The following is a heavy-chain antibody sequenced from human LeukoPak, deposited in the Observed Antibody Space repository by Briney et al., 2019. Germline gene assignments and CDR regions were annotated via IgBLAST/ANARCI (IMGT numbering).Heavy chain of an antibody. Sequence: PGGSLRLSCAASGFTFSSYSMNWVRQAPGKGLEWVSYISSSSSTIYYADSVKGRFTISRDNAKNSLYLQMNSLRAEDTAVYYCARDRYVSYMDVWGKGTTVTVSS. J-gene: IGHJ6*03. D-gene: IGHD2-15*01. CDR2: ISSSSSTI. CDR3: ARDRYVSYMDV. CDR1: GFTFSSYS. V-gene: IGHV3-48*04.